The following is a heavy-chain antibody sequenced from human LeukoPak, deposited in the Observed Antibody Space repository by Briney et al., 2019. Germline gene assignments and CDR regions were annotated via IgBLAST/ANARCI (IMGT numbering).Heavy chain of an antibody. CDR2: IDHSGST. D-gene: IGHD3-10*02. Sequence: SETLSLTCTVSGGSISSYYWSWIRQPPGKGLESIGSIDHSGSTSYNPSLKSRVTISVDTSKNQFSLKVNSVTAADTAVYYCARLPHCSDSMRCYVGGHHMDVWGKGTTVAVSS. CDR1: GGSISSYY. J-gene: IGHJ6*03. CDR3: ARLPHCSDSMRCYVGGHHMDV. V-gene: IGHV4-59*08.